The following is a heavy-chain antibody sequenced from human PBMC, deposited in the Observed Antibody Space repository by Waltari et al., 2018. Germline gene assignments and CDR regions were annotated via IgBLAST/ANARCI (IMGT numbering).Heavy chain of an antibody. Sequence: QVQLQESGPGLVKPSETLSLTCTVSGGSISSYYWSWIRQPPGKGLEWIGSIYYSGSTNYNPALKSRVTISVDTSKNQFSLKLSSVTAADTAVYYCARGPVQPPSMIVVVTGFDYWGQGTLVTVSS. CDR1: GGSISSYY. CDR2: IYYSGST. D-gene: IGHD3-22*01. CDR3: ARGPVQPPSMIVVVTGFDY. J-gene: IGHJ4*02. V-gene: IGHV4-59*01.